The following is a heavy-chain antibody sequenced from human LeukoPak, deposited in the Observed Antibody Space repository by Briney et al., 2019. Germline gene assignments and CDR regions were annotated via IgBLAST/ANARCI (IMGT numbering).Heavy chain of an antibody. CDR2: ISYDGSNK. D-gene: IGHD3-3*01. CDR1: GFTFSSYA. CDR3: ASEAPYYDFWSGSY. Sequence: GGSLRLSCAASGFTFSSYAMHWVRQASGKGLEWVAVISYDGSNKYYADSVKGRFTISRDNSKNTLYLQMNSLRAEDTAVYYCASEAPYYDFWSGSYWGQGTLVTVSS. V-gene: IGHV3-30-3*01. J-gene: IGHJ4*02.